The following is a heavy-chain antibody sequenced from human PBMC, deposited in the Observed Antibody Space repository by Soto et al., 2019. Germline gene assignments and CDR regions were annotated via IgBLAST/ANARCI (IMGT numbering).Heavy chain of an antibody. D-gene: IGHD3-22*01. CDR3: AKVGDSSGYYYPGAFDI. CDR2: ISGSGGST. Sequence: PWGSLRISCASSVFTFSCYAMSWVRQAPGKGLEWVSAISGSGGSTYYADSVKGRFTISRDNSKNTLYLQMKSLRAEDTAVYYCAKVGDSSGYYYPGAFDIWGQGTMVTVSS. CDR1: VFTFSCYA. J-gene: IGHJ3*02. V-gene: IGHV3-23*01.